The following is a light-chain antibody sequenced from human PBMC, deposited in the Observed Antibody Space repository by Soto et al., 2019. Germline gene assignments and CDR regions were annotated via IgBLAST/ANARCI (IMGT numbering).Light chain of an antibody. CDR2: EVT. J-gene: IGLJ3*02. V-gene: IGLV2-8*02. CDR3: TSYVGNDIWV. CDR1: SSDVGAYKY. Sequence: QSALTQPPSGSRSPGQSVTISCTGTSSDVGAYKYVSWYQQYPGKAPKLMIYEVTKRPSGVPDRFSGSKSGNTASLTVSGLQAEDEPDYYCTSYVGNDIWVFGGGTKLTLL.